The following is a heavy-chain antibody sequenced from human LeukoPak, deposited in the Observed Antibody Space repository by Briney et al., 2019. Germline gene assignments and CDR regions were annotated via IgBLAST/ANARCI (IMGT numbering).Heavy chain of an antibody. V-gene: IGHV4-39*01. J-gene: IGHJ4*02. CDR2: IYCSSST. CDR3: ASPLGYCSSTDCYCDY. D-gene: IGHD2-2*01. CDR1: GGSISSSSYW. Sequence: SETLSLTCTVSGGSISSSSYWWGWVPQPPGKGLVWFGSIYCSSSTSYNPTLKSRVTISIATSNIQFSLKLSTVTATDAAVYYCASPLGYCSSTDCYCDYWGQGTLVTVSS.